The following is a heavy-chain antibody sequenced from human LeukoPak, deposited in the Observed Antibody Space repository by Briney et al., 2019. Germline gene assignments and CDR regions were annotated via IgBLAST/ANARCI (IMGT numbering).Heavy chain of an antibody. CDR1: GFTFSSYD. Sequence: GGSLRLSCAASGFTFSSYDMHWVGQATGKGLECVSAIGTAGDTYYPGSVKGRFTISRENAKNSLYLQMNSLRAGDTAVYYCARALVGTGLDYWGQGTLVTVSS. D-gene: IGHD3/OR15-3a*01. V-gene: IGHV3-13*01. J-gene: IGHJ4*02. CDR2: IGTAGDT. CDR3: ARALVGTGLDY.